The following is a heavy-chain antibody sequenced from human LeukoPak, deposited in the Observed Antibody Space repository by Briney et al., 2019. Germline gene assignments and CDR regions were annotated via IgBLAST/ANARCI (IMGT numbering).Heavy chain of an antibody. D-gene: IGHD3-22*01. Sequence: SGTLSLTCAVSGGSISSSNWWSWVRQPPGKGLEWIGSIYYSGSTYYNPSLKSRVTISVDTSKNQFSLKLSSVTAADTAVYYCARTPHYYDSSGYYSPSAFDYWGQGTLVTVSS. CDR2: IYYSGST. CDR1: GGSISSSNW. CDR3: ARTPHYYDSSGYYSPSAFDY. V-gene: IGHV4-4*02. J-gene: IGHJ4*02.